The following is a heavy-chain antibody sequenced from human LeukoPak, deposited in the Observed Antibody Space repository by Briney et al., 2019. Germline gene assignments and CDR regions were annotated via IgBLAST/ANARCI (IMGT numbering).Heavy chain of an antibody. Sequence: GGSLRLSCAASGFTFGNYAMMWLRQAPEKGPEWVSAIRGSGGGTEYADSVRGRFTISRDNSKNTLYLQMNRLRAEDTAVYYCAGDPNGDYVGAFDILGQGTMVIVSS. CDR2: IRGSGGGT. CDR3: AGDPNGDYVGAFDI. J-gene: IGHJ3*02. CDR1: GFTFGNYA. D-gene: IGHD4-17*01. V-gene: IGHV3-23*01.